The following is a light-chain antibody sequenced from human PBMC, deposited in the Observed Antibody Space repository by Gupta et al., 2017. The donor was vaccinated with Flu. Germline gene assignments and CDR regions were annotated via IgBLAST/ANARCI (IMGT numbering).Light chain of an antibody. CDR2: WAS. CDR1: QSVLYDDSEKNY. CDR3: QQSDGIPLT. J-gene: IGKJ4*01. Sequence: SLGERATINCKASQSVLYDDSEKNYLSWYQQKPGQPPKVLINWASIRESGVPDRFSGSGSGTDFTLTINSLQAEDVAVYYCQQSDGIPLTFGGGTKVEIK. V-gene: IGKV4-1*01.